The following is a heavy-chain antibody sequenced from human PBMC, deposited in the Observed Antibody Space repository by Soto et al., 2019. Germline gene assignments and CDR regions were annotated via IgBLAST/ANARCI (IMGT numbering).Heavy chain of an antibody. V-gene: IGHV3-74*01. D-gene: IGHD1-1*01. CDR2: IDNDGSAT. CDR1: GFTFNIYW. CDR3: ARDNWNSY. Sequence: EVQLVESGGGLVQPGGSLRLSCVASGFTFNIYWMHWVRQAPGKGLEWVSRIDNDGSATTYADSVKGRFTISRDNAKNTLFLQMNTLRVDDTAVYYCARDNWNSYWGQGTLVTLSS. J-gene: IGHJ4*02.